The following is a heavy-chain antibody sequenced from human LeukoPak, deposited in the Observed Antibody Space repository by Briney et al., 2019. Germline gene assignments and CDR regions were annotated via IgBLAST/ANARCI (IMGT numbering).Heavy chain of an antibody. CDR2: IRYDGSNK. CDR3: ARDYGSGSIN. V-gene: IGHV3-30*02. J-gene: IGHJ4*02. D-gene: IGHD3-10*01. Sequence: GGSLRLSCAASGFTFSSYGMHWVRQAPGKGLEWVAFIRYDGSNKYYADSVKGRFTISRDNAKNSLYLQMNSLRAEDTAVYYCARDYGSGSINWGQGTLVTVSS. CDR1: GFTFSSYG.